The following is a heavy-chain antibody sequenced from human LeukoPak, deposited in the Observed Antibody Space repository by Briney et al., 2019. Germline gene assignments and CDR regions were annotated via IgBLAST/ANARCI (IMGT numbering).Heavy chain of an antibody. CDR2: INHSGST. V-gene: IGHV4-34*01. Sequence: SGTLSLTCAVYGGSFSGYYWSWIRQPPGKGLEWIGEINHSGSTNCNPSLASRVTISVDTSKNQFSLKLSSVTAADTAVYYCASGPPTVTYYFDFWGQGTLVTVSS. D-gene: IGHD4-17*01. CDR3: ASGPPTVTYYFDF. CDR1: GGSFSGYY. J-gene: IGHJ4*02.